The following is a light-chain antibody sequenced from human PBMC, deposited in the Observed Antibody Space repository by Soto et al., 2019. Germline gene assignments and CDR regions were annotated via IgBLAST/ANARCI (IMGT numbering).Light chain of an antibody. CDR2: GNI. V-gene: IGLV1-40*01. J-gene: IGLJ3*02. CDR1: SSNIGAGYH. Sequence: QSVLTQPPSVSGAPGQTVTISCIGSSSNIGAGYHVHWYRQFPGTAPKLLIYGNINRPSGLPARFSASKSGTSASLAITGLQADDEADYYCQSFDSGLSAWVFGGGTKVTVL. CDR3: QSFDSGLSAWV.